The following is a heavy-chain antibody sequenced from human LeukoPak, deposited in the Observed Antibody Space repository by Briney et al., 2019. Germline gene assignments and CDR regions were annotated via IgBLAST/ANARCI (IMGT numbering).Heavy chain of an antibody. CDR1: GFTFSDYY. V-gene: IGHV3-23*01. CDR2: ISGSGGST. J-gene: IGHJ4*02. Sequence: GGSLRLSCAASGFTFSDYYMSWVRQAPGKGLEWVSAISGSGGSTYYADSVKGRFTISRDNSKNTLYLQMNSLRAEDTAVYYCAKLIYDGPDCDYWGQGTLVTVSS. D-gene: IGHD3-22*01. CDR3: AKLIYDGPDCDY.